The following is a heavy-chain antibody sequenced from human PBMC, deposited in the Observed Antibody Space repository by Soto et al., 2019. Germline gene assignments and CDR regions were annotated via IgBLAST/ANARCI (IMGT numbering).Heavy chain of an antibody. Sequence: GASVKVSCKASGYTFTFYHIQWVRQAPGQGLEWMGIINPAGPTTTYAQKFQGSVTMSRDTSTNTVYMELSSLRSEDTGVYYCARGQASNFPLAVWGQGTAVTVSS. CDR3: ARGQASNFPLAV. V-gene: IGHV1-46*01. D-gene: IGHD1-1*01. CDR1: GYTFTFYH. CDR2: INPAGPTT. J-gene: IGHJ6*02.